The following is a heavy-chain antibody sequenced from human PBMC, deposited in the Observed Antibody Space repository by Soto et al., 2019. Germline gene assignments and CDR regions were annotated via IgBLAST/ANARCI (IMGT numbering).Heavy chain of an antibody. V-gene: IGHV3-7*03. CDR1: GFTFSSYW. Sequence: QPGGSLRLSCAASGFTFSSYWMSWVRQAPGKGLEWVANIKQDGSEKYYVDSVKGRFTISRDNAKNSLYLQMNSLRAEDTAVYYCASCIAAAGPLFDPWGQGTLVTVSS. J-gene: IGHJ5*02. CDR2: IKQDGSEK. D-gene: IGHD6-13*01. CDR3: ASCIAAAGPLFDP.